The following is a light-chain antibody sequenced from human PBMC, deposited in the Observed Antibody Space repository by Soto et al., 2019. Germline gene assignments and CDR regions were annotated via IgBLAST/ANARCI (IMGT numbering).Light chain of an antibody. Sequence: DIQMTQSPSTLSASLGDRVTITCRASQSISSSLAWYQQKPGKAPNLLIYKASSLESGVPSRFSGGGSGTEFTLTISSLQPDDFATYYCQQYNRYWTFGQGTKVDIK. CDR1: QSISSS. J-gene: IGKJ1*01. V-gene: IGKV1-5*03. CDR2: KAS. CDR3: QQYNRYWT.